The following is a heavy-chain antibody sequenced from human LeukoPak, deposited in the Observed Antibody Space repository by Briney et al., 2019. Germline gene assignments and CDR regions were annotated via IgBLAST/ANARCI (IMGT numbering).Heavy chain of an antibody. CDR3: ARGKWLGSLFDY. Sequence: SETLSLTCSVSDDSITMYYWTWIRQPPGKGLEWIGYVDHTGSTNFNPSLNGRVSISRDTTKNLFSLRLRSVTAADTAVYYCARGKWLGSLFDYWGQGTLVTVSS. CDR2: VDHTGST. J-gene: IGHJ4*02. V-gene: IGHV4-59*01. D-gene: IGHD6-19*01. CDR1: DDSITMYY.